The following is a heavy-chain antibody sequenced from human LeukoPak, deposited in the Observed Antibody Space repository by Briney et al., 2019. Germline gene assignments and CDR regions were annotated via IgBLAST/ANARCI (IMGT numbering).Heavy chain of an antibody. CDR3: ARDPDDSSGYWLYYYYYGMDV. D-gene: IGHD3-22*01. Sequence: ASVKVSCKASGYTFTSYGISWVRQAPGQGLEWMGWISAYNGNTNYAQKLQGRVTMTTDTSTSTAYMEPRSLRSDDTAVYYCARDPDDSSGYWLYYYYYGMDVWGQGTTVTVSS. CDR1: GYTFTSYG. J-gene: IGHJ6*02. V-gene: IGHV1-18*01. CDR2: ISAYNGNT.